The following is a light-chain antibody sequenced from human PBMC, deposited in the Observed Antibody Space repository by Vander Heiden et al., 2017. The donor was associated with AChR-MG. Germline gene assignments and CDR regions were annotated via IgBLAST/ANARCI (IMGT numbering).Light chain of an antibody. J-gene: IGKJ1*01. CDR1: QSVLYSSNNKNY. Sequence: DIVMTQSPDSLALALGERATINCRSSQSVLYSSNNKNYLAWYQQKPGQPPKLLISGASTRESGVPDRFSGSGSGTHFTLTISRLLAEDVAVYYCQQYYSTPRTFGQGTKVEIK. CDR2: GAS. CDR3: QQYYSTPRT. V-gene: IGKV4-1*01.